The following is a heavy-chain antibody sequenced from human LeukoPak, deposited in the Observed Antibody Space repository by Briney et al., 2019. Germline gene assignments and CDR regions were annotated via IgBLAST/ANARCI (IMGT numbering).Heavy chain of an antibody. J-gene: IGHJ4*02. Sequence: ASVKVSCTASGYPFTNYYIHWVRQAPEQGLEWMGIINPSGGSTNYAQKFQGRVTMTRDMSTSTAYMELRSLRSDDTAVYYCARDNLLLWFGEFPGFDYWGQGTLVTVSS. D-gene: IGHD3-10*01. CDR3: ARDNLLLWFGEFPGFDY. CDR1: GYPFTNYY. CDR2: INPSGGST. V-gene: IGHV1-46*01.